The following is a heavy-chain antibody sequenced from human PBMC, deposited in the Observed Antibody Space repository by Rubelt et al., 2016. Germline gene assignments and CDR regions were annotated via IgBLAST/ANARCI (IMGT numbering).Heavy chain of an antibody. D-gene: IGHD3-9*01. Sequence: PGESLKISCKGSGYSFTSYWIGWVRQMPGKGLEWMGIIYPGDSDTRYSPSFQGQVTISADKSISTAYLQWSSLKASDTAMYYCARHDWRDGYDILTGYYLPPQYYYYGMDVWGQGTTVTVSS. CDR1: GYSFTSYW. CDR2: IYPGDSDT. CDR3: ARHDWRDGYDILTGYYLPPQYYYYGMDV. V-gene: IGHV5-51*03. J-gene: IGHJ6*02.